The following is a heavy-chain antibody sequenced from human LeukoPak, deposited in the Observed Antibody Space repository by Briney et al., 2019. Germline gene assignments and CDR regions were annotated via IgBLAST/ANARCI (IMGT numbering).Heavy chain of an antibody. CDR1: GYTFTSYG. CDR3: ARGGVDILTGYYHPYYYYMDV. D-gene: IGHD3-9*01. Sequence: ASVKVSCKASGYTFTSYGISWVRQAPGQGLEWMGWISAYNGNTNYAQKLQGRVTMTTDTSTSTAYMELRSLRSDDTAVYYCARGGVDILTGYYHPYYYYMDVWGKGTTVTVSS. J-gene: IGHJ6*03. CDR2: ISAYNGNT. V-gene: IGHV1-18*01.